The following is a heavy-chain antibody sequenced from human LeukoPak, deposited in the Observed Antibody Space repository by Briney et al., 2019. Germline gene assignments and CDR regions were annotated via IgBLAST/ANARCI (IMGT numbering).Heavy chain of an antibody. Sequence: GGSLRLSCAASGFTFSNAWMSWVRQAPGKGLEWVGRIKSKTDGGTTDYAAPVKGRFTTSRDDSKNTLYLQMNSLKTEDTAVYYCTTLDSGSSEDYWGQGTLVTVSS. CDR2: IKSKTDGGTT. D-gene: IGHD1-26*01. J-gene: IGHJ4*02. CDR1: GFTFSNAW. CDR3: TTLDSGSSEDY. V-gene: IGHV3-15*01.